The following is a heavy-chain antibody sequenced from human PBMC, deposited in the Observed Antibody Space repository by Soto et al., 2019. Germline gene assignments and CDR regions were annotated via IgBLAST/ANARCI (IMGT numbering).Heavy chain of an antibody. J-gene: IGHJ5*02. D-gene: IGHD3-22*01. CDR2: IYYSGST. V-gene: IGHV4-31*03. Sequence: QVQLQESGPGLVKPSQTLSLTCTVSGGSISSGGYYWSWIRQHPGKGLEWIGYIYYSGSTYYNPSLKSRVTITVHTXXNPFSLKLSSVTAADTAVYYCARTSYDSSGTAADPWGQGTLVTVSS. CDR3: ARTSYDSSGTAADP. CDR1: GGSISSGGYY.